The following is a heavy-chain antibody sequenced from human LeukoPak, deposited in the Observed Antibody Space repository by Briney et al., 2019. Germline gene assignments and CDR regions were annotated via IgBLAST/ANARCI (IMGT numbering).Heavy chain of an antibody. J-gene: IGHJ4*02. CDR1: GGSISSSSYY. Sequence: PSETLSLTCTVSGGSISSSSYYWGWIRQPPGKGLEWIGSIYYSGSTYFNPSLKSRVTISVDTSKNQFSLKLSSVTAADTAVYYCARDGCSSTSCSRDYWGQGTLVTVSS. V-gene: IGHV4-39*07. CDR2: IYYSGST. CDR3: ARDGCSSTSCSRDY. D-gene: IGHD2-2*01.